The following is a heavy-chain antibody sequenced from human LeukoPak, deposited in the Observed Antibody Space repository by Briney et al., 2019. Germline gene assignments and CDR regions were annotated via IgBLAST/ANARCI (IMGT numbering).Heavy chain of an antibody. Sequence: GGSLRLSCAASGFTFSSYSMNWVRQAPGKGLEWVSSISSSSSYIYYADSVKGRFTISRDNAKNSLYLQMNSLRAEDTAVYYCAKGDYDYGDRPRFYQHWGQGTPVTVSS. CDR2: ISSSSSYI. CDR3: AKGDYDYGDRPRFYQH. D-gene: IGHD4-17*01. CDR1: GFTFSSYS. J-gene: IGHJ1*01. V-gene: IGHV3-21*01.